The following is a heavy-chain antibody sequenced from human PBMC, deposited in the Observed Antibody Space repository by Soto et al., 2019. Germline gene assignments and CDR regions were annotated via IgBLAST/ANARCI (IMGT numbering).Heavy chain of an antibody. CDR2: VHRSGTT. J-gene: IGHJ4*02. Sequence: SETLSLTCTVSGGSIGIYYWNWIRQSPGKGLEWIGYVHRSGTTSYNPSLEGRATISLDTSKNQFSLRLSSVTAADTAVYYCARRWSGTDYWGQGTLVTVSS. CDR3: ARRWSGTDY. CDR1: GGSIGIYY. D-gene: IGHD3-10*01. V-gene: IGHV4-59*01.